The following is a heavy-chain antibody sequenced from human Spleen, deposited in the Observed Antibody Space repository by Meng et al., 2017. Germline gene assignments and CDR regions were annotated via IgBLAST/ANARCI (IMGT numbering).Heavy chain of an antibody. V-gene: IGHV3-21*01. CDR2: ISSSSSYI. D-gene: IGHD5-18*01. CDR1: GFTFSTYW. J-gene: IGHJ4*02. Sequence: GESLKISCAASGFTFSTYWIHWVRQAPGKGLVWVSSISSSSSYIYYADSVKGRFTISRDNAKNSLYLQMNSLRAEDTAVYYCARAPCGYSYGCEDGYYFDYWGQGTLVTVSS. CDR3: ARAPCGYSYGCEDGYYFDY.